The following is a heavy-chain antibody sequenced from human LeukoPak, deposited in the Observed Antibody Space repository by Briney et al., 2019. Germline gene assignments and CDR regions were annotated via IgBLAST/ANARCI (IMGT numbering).Heavy chain of an antibody. CDR3: AREGRGFDALRYLDP. V-gene: IGHV1-46*01. J-gene: IGHJ5*02. Sequence: ASVKVSCKASGYTFTSYYMQWVRQAPGQGPEWMGIINPSGGSTSYAQKFQGRVTMTRDTSTSTVYMELSSLRSEDTAVYYCAREGRGFDALRYLDPWGQGTLVTVSS. CDR1: GYTFTSYY. CDR2: INPSGGST. D-gene: IGHD3-9*01.